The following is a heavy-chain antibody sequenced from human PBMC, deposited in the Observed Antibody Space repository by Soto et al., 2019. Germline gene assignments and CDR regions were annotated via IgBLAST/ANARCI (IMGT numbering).Heavy chain of an antibody. D-gene: IGHD3-22*01. Sequence: PGGSLRLSCAASGFTFSSYAMHWVRQAPGKGLEWVAVISYDGSNKYYADSVKGRFTISRDNSKNTLYLQTNSLRVEDTAVYYCARGIPPGKRVVITTVDDWGQGTLVTVSS. CDR1: GFTFSSYA. CDR3: ARGIPPGKRVVITTVDD. V-gene: IGHV3-30-3*01. CDR2: ISYDGSNK. J-gene: IGHJ4*02.